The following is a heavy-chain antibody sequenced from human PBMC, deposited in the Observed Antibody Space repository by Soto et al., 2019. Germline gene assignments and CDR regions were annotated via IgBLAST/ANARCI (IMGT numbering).Heavy chain of an antibody. V-gene: IGHV4-34*02. Sequence: QVHLQQWGAGLLKPSETLSLTCAVYGESFIGYYWTWIRQPPGKGLEWIGEINHRGSANYNPSLKSRVTISVDTSNNKFSLKLSSVTAADTSVDYCARTDIVTTNCFDPWGQGTLVTVSS. J-gene: IGHJ5*02. CDR3: ARTDIVTTNCFDP. CDR2: INHRGSA. CDR1: GESFIGYY. D-gene: IGHD5-12*01.